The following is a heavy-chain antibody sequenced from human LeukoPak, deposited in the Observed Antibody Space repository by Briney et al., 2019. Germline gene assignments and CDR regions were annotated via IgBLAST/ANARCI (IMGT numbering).Heavy chain of an antibody. CDR1: GGSFSGYY. CDR3: ARVGPTMARGVPSYDY. D-gene: IGHD3-10*01. CDR2: INHSGST. Sequence: SDTLSLTCAVYGGSFSGYYWSWIRQPPGKGLEWIGEINHSGSTNYNPSLKSRVTISVDTSKNQFSLKLSSVTAADTAVYYCARVGPTMARGVPSYDYWGQGTLVTVSS. J-gene: IGHJ4*02. V-gene: IGHV4-34*01.